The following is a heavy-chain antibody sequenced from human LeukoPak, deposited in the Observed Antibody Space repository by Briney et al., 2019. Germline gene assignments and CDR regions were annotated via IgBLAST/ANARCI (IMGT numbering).Heavy chain of an antibody. CDR3: ARENWVFDY. V-gene: IGHV4-38-2*02. D-gene: IGHD7-27*01. CDR2: VYRSGST. Sequence: PSETLSLTWVVSGYSISSGYHWGWIRQPPGKGLEWIGSVYRSGSTYYNPSLKSRVTISVDTSKNQISLKVRSVTAADTAVYYCARENWVFDYWGQGILVTVSS. CDR1: GYSISSGYH. J-gene: IGHJ4*02.